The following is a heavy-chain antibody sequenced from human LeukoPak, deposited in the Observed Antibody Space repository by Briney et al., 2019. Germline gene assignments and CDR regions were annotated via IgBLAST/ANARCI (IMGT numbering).Heavy chain of an antibody. CDR1: GYTFISYY. V-gene: IGHV1-2*02. CDR3: ARDSSDYYDSSGYSDY. Sequence: ASVKVSCKASGYTFISYYMHWVRQAPGQGLEWMGWINPNSGGTNYAQKFQGRVTMTRDTSISTAYMELSRLRSDDTAVYYCARDSSDYYDSSGYSDYWGQGTLVTVSS. D-gene: IGHD3-22*01. J-gene: IGHJ4*02. CDR2: INPNSGGT.